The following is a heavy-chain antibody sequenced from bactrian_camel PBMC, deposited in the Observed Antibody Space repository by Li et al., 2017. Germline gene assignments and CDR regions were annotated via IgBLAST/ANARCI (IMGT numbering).Heavy chain of an antibody. V-gene: IGHV3S40*01. CDR1: GFPFIRED. J-gene: IGHJ4*01. CDR3: VRSTMGWAFDY. D-gene: IGHD5*01. CDR2: IIPDGARQ. Sequence: EVQLVESGGGVVQTGGSLRLACAASGFPFIREDMTWLRQGAGKGLEWVSTIIPDGARQYYAESVKGRFTISRDNAKNTVYLQMISLKPEDTAVYYCVRSTMGWAFDYWGQGTQVTVS.